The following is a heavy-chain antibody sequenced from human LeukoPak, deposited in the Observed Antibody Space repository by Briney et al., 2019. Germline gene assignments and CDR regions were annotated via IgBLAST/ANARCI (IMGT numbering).Heavy chain of an antibody. CDR3: ARRDSSASSPDD. V-gene: IGHV3-23*01. Sequence: PGGSLRLSCAASGFTFSSYAMSWVRQAPGKGLEWVSGISGSGALTYYADSVKGRFTISRDNSKNTVSLQMNSLRVEDTALYYCARRDSSASSPDDWGQGTLVTVSS. CDR2: ISGSGALT. D-gene: IGHD6-25*01. CDR1: GFTFSSYA. J-gene: IGHJ4*02.